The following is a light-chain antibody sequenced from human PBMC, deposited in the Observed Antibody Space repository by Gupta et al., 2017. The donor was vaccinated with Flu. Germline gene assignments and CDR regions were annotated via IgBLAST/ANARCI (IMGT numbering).Light chain of an antibody. J-gene: IGKJ2*01. CDR2: WTS. CDR1: QPIFCSSNNRNS. Sequence: NFIYGFRQPIFCSSNNRNSLAWYQQKPGQPHKLLIYWTSTRESGVPDRFSGSGSGTSFTLTITSLQAEDVAVYYCQQHYTTPYTCGQGNTLEIK. CDR3: QQHYTTPYT. V-gene: IGKV4-1*01.